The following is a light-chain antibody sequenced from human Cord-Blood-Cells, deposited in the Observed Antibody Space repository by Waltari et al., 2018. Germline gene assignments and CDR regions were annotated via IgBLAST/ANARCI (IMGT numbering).Light chain of an antibody. CDR2: AAS. CDR1: QSISSH. CDR3: QQSYSTPLT. Sequence: DIQMTQSPSSLSASVGDRVTITCRASQSISSHLNWYQQKPGKAPKLRIYAASSLQSGVPSRFSGSGSGTDFTLTISSLQPEDFATYYCQQSYSTPLTCGPGTKVDIK. V-gene: IGKV1-39*01. J-gene: IGKJ3*01.